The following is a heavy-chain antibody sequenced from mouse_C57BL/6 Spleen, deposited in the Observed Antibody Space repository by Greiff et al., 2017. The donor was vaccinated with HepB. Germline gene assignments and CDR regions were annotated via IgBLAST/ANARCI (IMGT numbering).Heavy chain of an antibody. CDR1: GYAFSSYW. V-gene: IGHV1-80*01. CDR3: ARSEDYSNYTWFAY. CDR2: IYPGDGDT. J-gene: IGHJ3*01. D-gene: IGHD2-5*01. Sequence: QVQLQQSGAELVKPGASVKISCKASGYAFSSYWMNWVKQRPGKGLEWIGQIYPGDGDTNYNGKFKGKATLTADKSSSTAYMQLSSLTSEDSAVYFCARSEDYSNYTWFAYWGQGTLVTVSA.